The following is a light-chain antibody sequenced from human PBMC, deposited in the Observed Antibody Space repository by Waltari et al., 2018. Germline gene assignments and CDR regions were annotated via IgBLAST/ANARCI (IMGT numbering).Light chain of an antibody. Sequence: QSALTQPASVSGSPGQSITISCTGTSSDVGGYNSFSWYQQHPGKAPNLIIYDVSNRPAGVSNRFSGSKSGNTASLTISGLQAEDEADYYCSSYTSSSTWVFGGGTKLTVL. CDR2: DVS. CDR3: SSYTSSSTWV. CDR1: SSDVGGYNS. V-gene: IGLV2-14*01. J-gene: IGLJ2*01.